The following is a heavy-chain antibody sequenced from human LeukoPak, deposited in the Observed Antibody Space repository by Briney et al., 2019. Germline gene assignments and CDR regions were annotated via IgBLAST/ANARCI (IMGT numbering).Heavy chain of an antibody. D-gene: IGHD1-26*01. V-gene: IGHV3-23*01. Sequence: GGSLRLSCAASGFTFSSFALSWVRQGPGKGLEWVSGISGSGGSTYYADSVKGRFTISRDNSNNRLYLQMNSLRAEDTAVYYCAKGKGSGTYPPYWGQGTLVTVSS. CDR2: ISGSGGST. CDR1: GFTFSSFA. J-gene: IGHJ4*02. CDR3: AKGKGSGTYPPY.